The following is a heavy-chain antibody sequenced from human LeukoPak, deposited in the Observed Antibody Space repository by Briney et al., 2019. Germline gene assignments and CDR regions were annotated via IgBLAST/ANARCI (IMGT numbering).Heavy chain of an antibody. D-gene: IGHD3-22*01. CDR2: IYYSGGT. CDR3: ARDPPYYYDSSGYYSDY. Sequence: SETLSLTCTVSGGSISSSSYYWGWIRQPPGKGLEWIGSIYYSGGTYYNPSLKSRVTISVDTSKNQFSLKLSSVTAADTAVYYCARDPPYYYDSSGYYSDYWGQGTLVTVSS. V-gene: IGHV4-39*07. J-gene: IGHJ4*02. CDR1: GGSISSSSYY.